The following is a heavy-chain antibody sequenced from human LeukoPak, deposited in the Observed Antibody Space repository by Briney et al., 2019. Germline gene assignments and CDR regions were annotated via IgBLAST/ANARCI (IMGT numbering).Heavy chain of an antibody. CDR2: IIPIFGTA. V-gene: IGHV1-69*05. J-gene: IGHJ4*02. D-gene: IGHD6-13*01. Sequence: SVKVSCKASGGTFSSYAISWVRQAPGQGLEWMGGIIPIFGTANYAQKFQGRVTMTRDTSISTAYMELSRLRSDDTAVYYCAREPPYSSSYYWGQGTLVTVSS. CDR3: AREPPYSSSYY. CDR1: GGTFSSYA.